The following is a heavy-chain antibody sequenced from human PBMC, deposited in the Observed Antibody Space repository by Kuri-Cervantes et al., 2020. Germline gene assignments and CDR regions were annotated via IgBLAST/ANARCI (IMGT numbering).Heavy chain of an antibody. J-gene: IGHJ4*02. Sequence: LSLTCAASGFTFSSYWMSWVRQAPGKGLEWVANIKQDGSEKYYVDSVKGRFTISRDNAKNSLYLQMNSLRAEDTAVYYCARDPRGSGVRGFDYWGQGALVTVSS. CDR2: IKQDGSEK. CDR1: GFTFSSYW. CDR3: ARDPRGSGVRGFDY. V-gene: IGHV3-7*01. D-gene: IGHD6-19*01.